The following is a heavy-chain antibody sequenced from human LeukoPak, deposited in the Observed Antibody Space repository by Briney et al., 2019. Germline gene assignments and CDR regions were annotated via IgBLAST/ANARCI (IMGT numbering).Heavy chain of an antibody. CDR2: ISYDGSNK. D-gene: IGHD3-16*01. J-gene: IGHJ5*02. CDR3: AKRVFGSSFDP. CDR1: GFTFSSYG. V-gene: IGHV3-30*18. Sequence: GGSLRLSCAASGFTFSSYGMHWVRQAPGKGLEWVAVISYDGSNKYYADSVKGRFTISRDNSKNTLYLQMNSLRAEDTAVYYCAKRVFGSSFDPWGQGTLVTVSS.